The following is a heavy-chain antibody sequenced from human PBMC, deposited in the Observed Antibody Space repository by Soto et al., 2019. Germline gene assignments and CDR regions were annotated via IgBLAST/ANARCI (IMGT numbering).Heavy chain of an antibody. CDR1: GFTFSSYW. D-gene: IGHD4-4*01. Sequence: GGSLILSCAASGFTFSSYWMHWVRQAPGKGLVWVSRINSDGSSTSYADSVKGRFTISRDNAKNTLYLQMNSLRAEDTAVYYCARGYDYSNYNWFDPWGQGTLVTVSS. J-gene: IGHJ5*02. CDR2: INSDGSST. V-gene: IGHV3-74*01. CDR3: ARGYDYSNYNWFDP.